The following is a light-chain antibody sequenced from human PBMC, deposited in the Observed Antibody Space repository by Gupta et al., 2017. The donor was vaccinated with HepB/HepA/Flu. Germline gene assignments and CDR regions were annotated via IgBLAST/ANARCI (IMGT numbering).Light chain of an antibody. J-gene: IGKJ2*01. CDR3: QQSYRVPYT. CDR1: QAVNTY. V-gene: IGKV1-39*01. CDR2: SST. Sequence: DIQLTQSPSTVSSSLGDRVTITCRASQAVNTYLNWYLQRPGQAPQLLIYSSTALHGGVSSRFRGSGSGSHFTLTINNVQLEDFGTYFCQQSYRVPYTFGQWTRL.